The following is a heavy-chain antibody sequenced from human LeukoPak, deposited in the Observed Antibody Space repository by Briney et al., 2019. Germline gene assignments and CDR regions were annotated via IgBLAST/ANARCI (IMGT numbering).Heavy chain of an antibody. CDR2: ISYDGSNK. V-gene: IGHV3-30-3*01. J-gene: IGHJ4*02. CDR1: GFTFSSYA. Sequence: PGGSLRLSCAASGFTFSSYAMHWVRQAPGKGLEWVAVISYDGSNKYYADSVKGRFTISRDNSKNTLYLRMNGLRAEDTAVYYCARDPHALLSSHFDYWGQGTLVTVSS. D-gene: IGHD2-15*01. CDR3: ARDPHALLSSHFDY.